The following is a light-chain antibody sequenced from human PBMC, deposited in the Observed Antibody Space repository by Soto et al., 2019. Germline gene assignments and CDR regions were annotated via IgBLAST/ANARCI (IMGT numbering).Light chain of an antibody. CDR1: QSIRSY. CDR2: AAS. V-gene: IGKV1-39*01. J-gene: IGKJ2*01. CDR3: QQSYSTPYT. Sequence: DIQMTQSPSSLSASVGDRVTITCRASQSIRSYLNWYKQKPGKAPKLLIYAASSLQSGVPSRFSGSGSGTDFTLTISSLQPEEFATYYCQQSYSTPYTFGQGTKLEIK.